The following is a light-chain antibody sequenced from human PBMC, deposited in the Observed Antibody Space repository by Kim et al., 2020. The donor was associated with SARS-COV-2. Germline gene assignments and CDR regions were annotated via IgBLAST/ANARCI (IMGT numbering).Light chain of an antibody. Sequence: QSVTISCTGTSSDVGGYNYFSWYQQHPGKAPKIMIYDVSKRPSGVPDRFSGSKSGNTASLTVSGLQAEDEADYYCSSYAGTSRYVFGTGTKVTVL. V-gene: IGLV2-8*01. J-gene: IGLJ1*01. CDR2: DVS. CDR1: SSDVGGYNY. CDR3: SSYAGTSRYV.